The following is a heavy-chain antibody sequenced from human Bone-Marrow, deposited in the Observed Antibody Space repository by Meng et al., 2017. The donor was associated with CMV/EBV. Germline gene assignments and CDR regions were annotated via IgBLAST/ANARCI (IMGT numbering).Heavy chain of an antibody. D-gene: IGHD2-21*02. CDR2: ISSSGSTI. J-gene: IGHJ4*02. CDR3: ARTSPSACCGGDCSTYYFDY. Sequence: DSYIGWIRQAPGKGLEWVSYISSSGSTIYYADSVKGRFTISRDNAKNSLYLQMNSLRAEDTAVYYCARTSPSACCGGDCSTYYFDYWGQGTLVTVSS. V-gene: IGHV3-11*01. CDR1: DSY.